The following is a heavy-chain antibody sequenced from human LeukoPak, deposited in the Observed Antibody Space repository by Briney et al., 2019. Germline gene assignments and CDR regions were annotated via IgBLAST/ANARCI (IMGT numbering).Heavy chain of an antibody. CDR2: ISISSSTI. D-gene: IGHD1-26*01. J-gene: IGHJ6*04. CDR1: GLTFSSYS. Sequence: GRSLRLSCAASGLTFSSYSMNWVRQAPGKGLEWVSSISISSSTIYYADSVKGRFTISRDNAKNSLYLQMNSLRAEDTAVYYCARQHTTWGKGTTVTVSS. CDR3: ARQHTT. V-gene: IGHV3-48*04.